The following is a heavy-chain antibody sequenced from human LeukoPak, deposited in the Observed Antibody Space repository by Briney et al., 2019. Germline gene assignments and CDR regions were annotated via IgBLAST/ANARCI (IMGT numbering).Heavy chain of an antibody. CDR2: INPSGGST. J-gene: IGHJ4*02. CDR1: GYTFTSYY. V-gene: IGHV1-46*01. CDR3: ARGGVDGYNSGFFDY. D-gene: IGHD5-24*01. Sequence: ASVKVSCKASGYTFTSYYMHWVRQAPGQGLGWMGIINPSGGSTTYAQKFQGRVTMTRDTSTSTVYMELSSLRSEDTAVYYCARGGVDGYNSGFFDYWGQGTLVTVSS.